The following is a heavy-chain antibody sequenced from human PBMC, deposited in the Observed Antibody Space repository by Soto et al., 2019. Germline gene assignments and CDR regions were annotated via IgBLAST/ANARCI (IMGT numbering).Heavy chain of an antibody. CDR1: GFNFCMSE. J-gene: IGHJ5*01. D-gene: IGHD3-10*01. V-gene: IGHV3-48*03. CDR2: ISSSGLTT. CDR3: ARYGTRGDW. Sequence: PGGSLSISCKASGFNFCMSEMHWVRKAPGKGLEWVSYISSSGLTTYYADFAEGRFTISRDNAKDSLYLHLNSLRVGDTAVYYCARYGTRGDWWGLGTQVTVSS.